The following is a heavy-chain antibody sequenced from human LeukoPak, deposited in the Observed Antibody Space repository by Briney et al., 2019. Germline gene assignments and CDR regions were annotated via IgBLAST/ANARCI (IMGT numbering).Heavy chain of an antibody. CDR1: GYTLTGHH. D-gene: IGHD6-13*01. Sequence: ASVKVSCKASGYTLTGHHIHWVRQAPGQGLEWIGRINPYSGDTNFAQKFQGRVTMTRDTSITTAYMDLSSLTPDDTAVYFCARDQGSLTRSWYTGYWGQGTQVTVSS. J-gene: IGHJ4*02. CDR2: INPYSGDT. V-gene: IGHV1-2*06. CDR3: ARDQGSLTRSWYTGY.